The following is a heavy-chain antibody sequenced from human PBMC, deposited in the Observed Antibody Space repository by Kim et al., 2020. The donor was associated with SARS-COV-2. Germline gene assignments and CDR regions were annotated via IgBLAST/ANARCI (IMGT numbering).Heavy chain of an antibody. J-gene: IGHJ4*02. CDR3: ARHRREWAWLEESFDY. D-gene: IGHD3-10*01. CDR1: GGSISSYY. Sequence: SETLSLTCTVSGGSISSYYWSWIRQPPGKGLEWIGYIYYSGSTNYYPSLKSRVTISVDTSKNQFSLKLSSVTAADTAVYYCARHRREWAWLEESFDYWGQGTLVTVSS. CDR2: IYYSGST. V-gene: IGHV4-59*08.